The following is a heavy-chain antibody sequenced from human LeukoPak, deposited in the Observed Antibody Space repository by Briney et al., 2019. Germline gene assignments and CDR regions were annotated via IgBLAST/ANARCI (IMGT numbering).Heavy chain of an antibody. V-gene: IGHV1-69*13. CDR1: GVTFSSYA. CDR2: IIPMFKTP. CDR3: ARDGGGSVDY. Sequence: GASVKVSCKASGVTFSSYAMSWVRQAPGQGLEWMGGIIPMFKTPKYVQKFQDRLTITADESTRTAYMELNSLRSDDTAVYSCARDGGGSVDYWGQGTLITVSS. J-gene: IGHJ4*02. D-gene: IGHD3-16*01.